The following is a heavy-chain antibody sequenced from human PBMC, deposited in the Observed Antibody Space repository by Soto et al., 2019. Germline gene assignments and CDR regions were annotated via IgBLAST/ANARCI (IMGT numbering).Heavy chain of an antibody. J-gene: IGHJ4*02. CDR2: VYYTGST. V-gene: IGHV4-59*01. CDR3: ARSVAVPGAHIDY. D-gene: IGHD6-19*01. CDR1: GGSISGSY. Sequence: SETLSLTCSVPGGSISGSYWSWRRQSPGKGLEWLGYVYYTGSTNYSPSLRSRVSISVDTSKNEFSLRRSSVTAADTAVYFCARSVAVPGAHIDYWGQGTQVTVSS.